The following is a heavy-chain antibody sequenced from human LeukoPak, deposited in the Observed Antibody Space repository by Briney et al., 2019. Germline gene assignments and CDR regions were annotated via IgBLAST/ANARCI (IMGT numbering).Heavy chain of an antibody. CDR3: ARVVAAAAAWFDP. V-gene: IGHV3-48*01. Sequence: PGGSLRLSCAASGFTFSSYSMNWVRQAPGKGLEWVSYISSSSSTIYYADSVKGRFTISRDNAKNSLYLQMNSLRAEDTAVYYCARVVAAAAAWFDPWGQGTLVTVSS. J-gene: IGHJ5*02. CDR2: ISSSSSTI. D-gene: IGHD6-13*01. CDR1: GFTFSSYS.